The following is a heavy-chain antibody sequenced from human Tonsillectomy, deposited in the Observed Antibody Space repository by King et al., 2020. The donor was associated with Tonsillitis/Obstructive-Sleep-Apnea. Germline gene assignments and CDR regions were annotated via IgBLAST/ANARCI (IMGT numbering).Heavy chain of an antibody. CDR1: GYTFTRYA. CDR3: ARGPRDFWTTYHDF. D-gene: IGHD3/OR15-3a*01. V-gene: IGHV1-18*01. Sequence: QLVQSGAEVKKPGASVRVSCKASGYTFTRYAISWVRQAPGQELEWMAWISTYNGNTNYAQWLQGRVTLTSDTSSSTAYMELRSLTSDDTAVYYCARGPRDFWTTYHDFGGQGTLVTVSS. CDR2: ISTYNGNT. J-gene: IGHJ4*02.